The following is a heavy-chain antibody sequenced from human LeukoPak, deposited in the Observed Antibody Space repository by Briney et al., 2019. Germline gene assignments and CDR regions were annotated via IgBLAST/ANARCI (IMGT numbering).Heavy chain of an antibody. CDR1: GCTFSRYD. CDR3: AGAGSETQWRAFDF. Sequence: PGGSLRLSCAASGCTFSRYDMHWVRQATGKGLEWVSGIGTAGDTYYAGSVKGRFTISRENAKNSLYLQMNSLTAGDTAVYYCAGAGSETQWRAFDFWGQGALVTVFS. V-gene: IGHV3-13*01. J-gene: IGHJ4*02. CDR2: IGTAGDT. D-gene: IGHD6-19*01.